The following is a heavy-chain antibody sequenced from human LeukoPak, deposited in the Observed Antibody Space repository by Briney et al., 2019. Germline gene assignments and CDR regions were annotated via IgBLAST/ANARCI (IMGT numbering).Heavy chain of an antibody. CDR2: ISWSSGSV. J-gene: IGHJ4*02. V-gene: IGHV3-9*01. Sequence: GGSLRLSCAASGFTFDDYAIHWVRQAPGKGLEWVSGISWSSGSVDYADSVKGRFTISRDNAKNSLYLQMNSLRAEDTAVYYCATRAPTYYDILTGYYPPFDYWGQGTLVTVSS. CDR3: ATRAPTYYDILTGYYPPFDY. CDR1: GFTFDDYA. D-gene: IGHD3-9*01.